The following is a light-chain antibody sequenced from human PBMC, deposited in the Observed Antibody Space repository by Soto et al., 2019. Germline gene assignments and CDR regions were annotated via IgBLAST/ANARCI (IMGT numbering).Light chain of an antibody. CDR1: SSDVGNYKY. V-gene: IGLV2-8*01. CDR3: SSYAGSNLWV. J-gene: IGLJ3*02. Sequence: QSVLTQSPSASGSPGQSVTISCTGTSSDVGNYKYVSWYQPHPGKAPKLMIYEVSKRPSGVPDRFSGSKSGNTASLTVSGLQVEDEADYYCSSYAGSNLWVFGGGTKLTVL. CDR2: EVS.